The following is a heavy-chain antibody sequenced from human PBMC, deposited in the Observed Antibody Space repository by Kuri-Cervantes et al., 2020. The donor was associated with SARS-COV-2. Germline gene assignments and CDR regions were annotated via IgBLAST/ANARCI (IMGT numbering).Heavy chain of an antibody. CDR3: ARGAGSVHP. Sequence: ASVKVSCKASRYTFTSYYMHWVRQAPGQGLEWMGWMNPNSGNTGYAQKFQGRVTMTRNTSISTAYMELSSLRSEDTAVYYCARGAGSVHPWGQGTLVTVSS. CDR2: MNPNSGNT. V-gene: IGHV1-8*02. J-gene: IGHJ5*02. D-gene: IGHD3-10*01. CDR1: RYTFTSYY.